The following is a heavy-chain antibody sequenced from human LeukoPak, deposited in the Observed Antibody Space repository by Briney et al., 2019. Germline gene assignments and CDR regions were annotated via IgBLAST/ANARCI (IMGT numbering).Heavy chain of an antibody. CDR1: GFTFSDSS. V-gene: IGHV3-73*01. J-gene: IGHJ3*02. CDR3: TRDDFVLVPAAADAFDI. CDR2: VRSKANSYAT. Sequence: GGSLKLSCVASGFTFSDSSIHWVRQASGKGLEWVGRVRSKANSYATGYAVSVKGRFTVSRDDSQNTAYLQMNSLKTEDTALYYCTRDDFVLVPAAADAFDIWGQGTVVTVSS. D-gene: IGHD2-2*01.